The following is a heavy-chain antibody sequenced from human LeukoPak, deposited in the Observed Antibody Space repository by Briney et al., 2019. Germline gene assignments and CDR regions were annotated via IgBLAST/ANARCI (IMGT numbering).Heavy chain of an antibody. Sequence: GASVKVSCKASGYTFTGYYMHWVRQAPGQGLEWMGWINPNSGGTNYAQKFQGRVTMTRDTSISTAYMELSRLRSDDTAVYYCVRGSRIAVAVDAFDIWGQGTMSPSLQ. CDR3: VRGSRIAVAVDAFDI. CDR2: INPNSGGT. V-gene: IGHV1-2*02. D-gene: IGHD6-19*01. J-gene: IGHJ3*02. CDR1: GYTFTGYY.